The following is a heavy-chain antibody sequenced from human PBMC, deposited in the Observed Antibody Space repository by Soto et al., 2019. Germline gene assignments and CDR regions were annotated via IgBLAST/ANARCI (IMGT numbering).Heavy chain of an antibody. Sequence: WASVKVSCKVSGYTLTELSMHWVRQAPGKGLEWMGGFDPEDGETIYAQKFQGRVTVTEDTSTDTAYMELSSLRSEDTAVYYCATDPLVRGVMDFRGPGTTVTVAS. CDR3: ATDPLVRGVMDF. CDR2: FDPEDGET. J-gene: IGHJ6*02. V-gene: IGHV1-24*01. CDR1: GYTLTELS. D-gene: IGHD3-10*01.